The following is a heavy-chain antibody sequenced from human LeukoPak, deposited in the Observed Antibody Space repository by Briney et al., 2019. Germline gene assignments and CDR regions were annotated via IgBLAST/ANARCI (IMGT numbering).Heavy chain of an antibody. J-gene: IGHJ6*02. Sequence: PSETLSLTCTVSGGSISSYYWSWIRQPPGKGLGWIGYIYYSGSTNYNPSLKSRVTISVDTSKNQFSLKLSSVTAADTAVYYCARGGAVRGVIITHYYYYGMDVWGQGTTVTVSS. D-gene: IGHD3-10*01. V-gene: IGHV4-59*08. CDR3: ARGGAVRGVIITHYYYYGMDV. CDR2: IYYSGST. CDR1: GGSISSYY.